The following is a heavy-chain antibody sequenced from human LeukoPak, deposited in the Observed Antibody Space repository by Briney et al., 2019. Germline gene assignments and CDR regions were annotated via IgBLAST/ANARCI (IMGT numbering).Heavy chain of an antibody. V-gene: IGHV3-48*03. CDR3: AELGITMIGGV. J-gene: IGHJ6*04. D-gene: IGHD3-10*02. CDR2: ISSSGSTI. CDR1: GFTFSSYE. Sequence: GASLRLSCAACGFTFSSYEMNWVRQARGKGLEWVSYISSSGSTIYYADSVKGRFTISRDNAKNSLYLQMNSLRAEDPALYYCAELGITMIGGVWGKGTTVTISS.